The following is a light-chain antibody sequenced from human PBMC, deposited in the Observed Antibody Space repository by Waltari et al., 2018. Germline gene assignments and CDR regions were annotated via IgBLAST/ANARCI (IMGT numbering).Light chain of an antibody. V-gene: IGKV1-6*01. CDR3: QQDYTTPYT. J-gene: IGKJ2*01. CDR2: AAS. Sequence: IQMTQSPSSLSASVGDRVTVTCRASQGINKELSWYQQKPGKAPILLIHAASRLQTGVSSRFSGSGSGTDFTLIISNLQPEDVGTYFCQQDYTTPYTFGQGTRVEIK. CDR1: QGINKE.